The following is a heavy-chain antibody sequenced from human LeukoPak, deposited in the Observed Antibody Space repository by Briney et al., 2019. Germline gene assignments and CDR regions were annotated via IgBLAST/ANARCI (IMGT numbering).Heavy chain of an antibody. D-gene: IGHD6-6*01. V-gene: IGHV1-2*02. Sequence: ASVKVSCKASGGTFSSYAISWVRQAPGQGLEWMGWINPNSGGTNYAQKFQGRVTMTRDTSISTAYMELSRLRSDDTAVYYCAMQYSSSSGTFDYWGQGTLVTVSS. CDR3: AMQYSSSSGTFDY. CDR2: INPNSGGT. J-gene: IGHJ4*02. CDR1: GGTFSSYA.